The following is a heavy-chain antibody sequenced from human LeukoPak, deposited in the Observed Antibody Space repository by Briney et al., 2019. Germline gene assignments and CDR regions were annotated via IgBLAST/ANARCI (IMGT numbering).Heavy chain of an antibody. V-gene: IGHV3-48*04. CDR2: ISSSGSTI. Sequence: GGSLRLSCAASGFTFSSYSMNWVRQAPGKGLEWVSYISSSGSTIYYAGSVKGRFTISRDNAKNSLYLQMNSLRAEDTAVYYCAGKGPYYYDSSGYNYWGQGTLVTVSS. CDR1: GFTFSSYS. D-gene: IGHD3-22*01. CDR3: AGKGPYYYDSSGYNY. J-gene: IGHJ4*02.